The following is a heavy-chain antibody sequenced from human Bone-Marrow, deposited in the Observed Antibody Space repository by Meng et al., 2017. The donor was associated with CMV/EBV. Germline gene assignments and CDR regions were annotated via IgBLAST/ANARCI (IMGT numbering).Heavy chain of an antibody. CDR3: AREFGFIYYYGMDV. D-gene: IGHD3-10*01. J-gene: IGHJ6*02. Sequence: GESLKISCAASGFTFSSYSMNWVRQAPGKGLEWVSYISSSGSTIYYADSVKGRFTISRDNAKNSLYLQMNSLRAEDTAVYYCAREFGFIYYYGMDVWGQGTTVTVSS. V-gene: IGHV3-48*04. CDR2: ISSSGSTI. CDR1: GFTFSSYS.